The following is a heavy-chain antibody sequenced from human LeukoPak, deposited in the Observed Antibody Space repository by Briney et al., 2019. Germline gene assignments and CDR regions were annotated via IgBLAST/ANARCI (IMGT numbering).Heavy chain of an antibody. D-gene: IGHD5-18*01. J-gene: IGHJ4*02. Sequence: SETLSLTCTVSGDSISSSSYYWGWIRQPPGKGLEWIGSIYYSGSTYYNPSLKSRVTISVDTSKNQFSLKLSSVTAADTAVYYCARDFATYGYGGSSLFDYWGQGTLVTVSS. CDR3: ARDFATYGYGGSSLFDY. V-gene: IGHV4-39*07. CDR2: IYYSGST. CDR1: GDSISSSSYY.